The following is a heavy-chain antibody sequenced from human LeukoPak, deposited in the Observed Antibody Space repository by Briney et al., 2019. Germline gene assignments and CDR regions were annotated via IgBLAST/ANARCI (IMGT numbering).Heavy chain of an antibody. D-gene: IGHD3-22*01. J-gene: IGHJ6*02. Sequence: GGSLRLSCAASGFTFSSYAMSWVRQTPGKGLEWVAILSSDGVDKRYADSVQGRFTVSRDNFKNTLYLQMNSLRAEDTAVYYCARDPYYYDSSGYYYVYYYYGMDVWGQGTTVTVSS. CDR3: ARDPYYYDSSGYYYVYYYYGMDV. V-gene: IGHV3-30-3*01. CDR2: LSSDGVDK. CDR1: GFTFSSYA.